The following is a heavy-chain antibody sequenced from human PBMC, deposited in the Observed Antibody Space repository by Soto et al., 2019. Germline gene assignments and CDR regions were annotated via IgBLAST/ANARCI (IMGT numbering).Heavy chain of an antibody. J-gene: IGHJ6*03. CDR3: TTIGRIYYYYMDV. CDR2: IKSKTDGGTT. V-gene: IGHV3-15*07. Sequence: GGSLRLSCAASGFIFSNAWINWVRQVPGKGLEWVGRIKSKTDGGTTDYAAPVKGRFTISRDDSKNTLYLQMNSLKTEDTAVYYCTTIGRIYYYYMDVWGKGTTVTVSS. CDR1: GFIFSNAW.